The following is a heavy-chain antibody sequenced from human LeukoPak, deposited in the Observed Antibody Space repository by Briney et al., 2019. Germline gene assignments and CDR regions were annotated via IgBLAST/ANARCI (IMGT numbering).Heavy chain of an antibody. CDR3: AAGGNSTLGNFDY. J-gene: IGHJ4*02. V-gene: IGHV4-34*01. Sequence: SETLSLTCAVYGGSYSGYYWSWIRQPPGKGLEWIGEINHSGSTNYNPSLRSRVTISVDTSKNQFSLKLSSVTAADTAVYYCAAGGNSTLGNFDYWGQGTLVTVSS. D-gene: IGHD4-23*01. CDR2: INHSGST. CDR1: GGSYSGYY.